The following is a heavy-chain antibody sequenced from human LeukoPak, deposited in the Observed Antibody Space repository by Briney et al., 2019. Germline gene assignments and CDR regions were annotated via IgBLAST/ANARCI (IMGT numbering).Heavy chain of an antibody. CDR3: ARDVVVVAATRYYYYGMDV. CDR1: GFTFSSYW. J-gene: IGHJ6*02. D-gene: IGHD2-15*01. Sequence: QPGGSLRLSCAASGFTFSSYWMSWVRQAPGKGLEWVANIKQDGSEKYYVDFVKGRFTISRDNAKNSLYLQMNSLRAEDTAVYYCARDVVVVAATRYYYYGMDVWGQGTTVTVSS. V-gene: IGHV3-7*01. CDR2: IKQDGSEK.